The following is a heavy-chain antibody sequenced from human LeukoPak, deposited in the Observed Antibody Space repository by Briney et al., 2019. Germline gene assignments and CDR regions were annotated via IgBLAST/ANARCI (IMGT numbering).Heavy chain of an antibody. J-gene: IGHJ4*02. Sequence: SETLSLTCTVSGDSISSHYYWGWIRQPPGKGLEWIGEINHSGSTNYNPSLKSRVTISVDTSKNQFSLKLSSVTAADTAVYYCARDSYYGSGAPLDYWGQGTLVTVSS. CDR1: GDSISSHYY. CDR2: INHSGST. D-gene: IGHD3-10*01. CDR3: ARDSYYGSGAPLDY. V-gene: IGHV4-38-2*02.